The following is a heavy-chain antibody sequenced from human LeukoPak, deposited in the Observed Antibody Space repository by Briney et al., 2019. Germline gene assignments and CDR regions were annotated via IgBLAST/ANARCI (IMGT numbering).Heavy chain of an antibody. Sequence: SETLSLTCAVYGGSFSGYYWSWIRQPPGKGLEWIGEINHSGSTNYNPSLKSRVTISVDTSKNQFSLKLSSVTAADTAVYYCASYDFWSGYYGHFDYWGQGSLVTVSS. V-gene: IGHV4-34*01. J-gene: IGHJ4*02. CDR1: GGSFSGYY. CDR2: INHSGST. CDR3: ASYDFWSGYYGHFDY. D-gene: IGHD3-3*01.